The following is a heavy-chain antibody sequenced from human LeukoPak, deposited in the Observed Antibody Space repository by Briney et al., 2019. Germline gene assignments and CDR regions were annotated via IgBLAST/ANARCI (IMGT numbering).Heavy chain of an antibody. D-gene: IGHD3-3*01. Sequence: SVKVSCKASGGTFSSYAISWVRQAPGQGLEWMGGIIPIFGTANYAQKFQGRVTITTDESTSTAYMELSSLRSEDTAVYYCARAKQSLRFLEWLLFDYWGQGTLVTVSS. CDR1: GGTFSSYA. CDR2: IIPIFGTA. CDR3: ARAKQSLRFLEWLLFDY. J-gene: IGHJ4*02. V-gene: IGHV1-69*05.